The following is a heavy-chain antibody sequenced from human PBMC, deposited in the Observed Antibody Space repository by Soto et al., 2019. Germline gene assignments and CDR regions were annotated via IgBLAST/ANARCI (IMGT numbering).Heavy chain of an antibody. Sequence: GGSLRHSCAASGVTFSSYAMSWVRQAPGKGLEWVSAISGSGGSTYYADSVKGRFTISRDNSKNTLYLQMNSLRAEDTAVYYCAKAYDYIWGSYRLAYWGQGTLVTVSS. CDR2: ISGSGGST. CDR3: AKAYDYIWGSYRLAY. V-gene: IGHV3-23*01. D-gene: IGHD3-16*02. CDR1: GVTFSSYA. J-gene: IGHJ4*02.